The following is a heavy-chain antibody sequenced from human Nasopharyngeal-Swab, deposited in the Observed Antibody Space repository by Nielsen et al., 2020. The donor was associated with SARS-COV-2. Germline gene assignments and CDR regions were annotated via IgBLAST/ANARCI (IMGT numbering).Heavy chain of an antibody. V-gene: IGHV3-30*03. CDR2: IAHDASNE. CDR3: ARDAPAHYGAFY. CDR1: GYIFTSYF. Sequence: SCKASGYIFTSYFIHWVRQAPGKGLEWVAFIAHDASNEYYGDSVKGRFSISRDSSKNTLYLQMDSLRGEDTAVYYCARDAPAHYGAFYWGRGTLVTVSS. D-gene: IGHD4-17*01. J-gene: IGHJ4*02.